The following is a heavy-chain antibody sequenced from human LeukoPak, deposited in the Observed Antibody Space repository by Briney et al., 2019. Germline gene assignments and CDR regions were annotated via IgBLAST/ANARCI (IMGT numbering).Heavy chain of an antibody. CDR3: ARDWCSGGSCYSVN. CDR2: IKQDGSEK. Sequence: GGSLRLSCAASGFTFSSYWMSWVRQAPGKGLEWVANIKQDGSEKYYVDSVKGRFTISRDNAKNSLYLQMNSLRAEDTAVYHCARDWCSGGSCYSVNWGQGTLVTVSS. J-gene: IGHJ4*02. D-gene: IGHD2-15*01. V-gene: IGHV3-7*03. CDR1: GFTFSSYW.